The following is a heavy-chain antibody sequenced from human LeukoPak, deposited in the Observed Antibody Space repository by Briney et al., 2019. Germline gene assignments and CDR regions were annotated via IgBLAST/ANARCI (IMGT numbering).Heavy chain of an antibody. CDR1: GFTFDDYG. CDR2: INWNGGST. D-gene: IGHD2-2*01. V-gene: IGHV3-20*04. CDR3: ARAGVVPAKAYYFDY. J-gene: IGHJ4*02. Sequence: GGSLRLSRAASGFTFDDYGMSWVRQAPGKGLEWVSGINWNGGSTGYADSVKGRFTISRDNAKNSPYLQMNSLRAEDTALYYCARAGVVPAKAYYFDYWGQGTLVTVSS.